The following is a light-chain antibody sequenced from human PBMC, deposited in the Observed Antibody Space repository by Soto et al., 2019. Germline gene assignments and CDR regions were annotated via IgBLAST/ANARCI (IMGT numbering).Light chain of an antibody. V-gene: IGKV1-6*01. CDR2: TTS. Sequence: AIQMTQSPSSLYTSVGDRVTITCRASQDSRHDLSWYQQKPGKAPKRLIYTTSRLQSGVPSRFSGSGFGTDFALTISSLQPEDFATYYCLQDYSYPRTFGQGTKVEIK. J-gene: IGKJ1*01. CDR1: QDSRHD. CDR3: LQDYSYPRT.